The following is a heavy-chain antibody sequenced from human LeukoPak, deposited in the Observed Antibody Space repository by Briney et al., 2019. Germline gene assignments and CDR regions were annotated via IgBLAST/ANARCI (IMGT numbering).Heavy chain of an antibody. CDR2: IYYSGST. J-gene: IGHJ4*02. V-gene: IGHV4-59*08. CDR1: GGSISSYY. D-gene: IGHD3-22*01. Sequence: SETLSLTCSVSGGSISSYYWSWIRQPPGKGLEWIGYIYYSGSTNYNPSLKSRVTISVDTSKNQFSLILSSVTAADTAVYYCARHMGTTSSGYYPYWGQGTLVTVSS. CDR3: ARHMGTTSSGYYPY.